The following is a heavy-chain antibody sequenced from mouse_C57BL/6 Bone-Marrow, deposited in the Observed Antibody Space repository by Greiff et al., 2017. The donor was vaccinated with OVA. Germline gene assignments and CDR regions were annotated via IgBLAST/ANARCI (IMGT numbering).Heavy chain of an antibody. V-gene: IGHV1-5*01. CDR1: GYTFTSYW. J-gene: IGHJ1*03. CDR3: TRGVYGSSYVNWYFDV. Sequence: VQLQQSGTVLARPGASVKMSCKTSGYTFTSYWMHWVKQRPGQGLEWIGAIYPGNSDTSYNQKFKGKAKLTAVTSASTAYMELSSLTNEDSAVYYCTRGVYGSSYVNWYFDVWGTGTTVTVSS. CDR2: IYPGNSDT. D-gene: IGHD1-1*01.